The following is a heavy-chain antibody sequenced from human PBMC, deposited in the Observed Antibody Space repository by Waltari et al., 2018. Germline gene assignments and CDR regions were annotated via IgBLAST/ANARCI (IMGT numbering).Heavy chain of an antibody. J-gene: IGHJ4*02. CDR3: ARVGERGVPLRRGLWYFDY. D-gene: IGHD3-16*01. CDR1: GGTFSSYA. V-gene: IGHV1-69*01. CDR2: IIPIFGTA. Sequence: QVQLVQSGAEVKKPGSSVKVSCKASGGTFSSYAISWVRQAPGQGLEWMGGIIPIFGTANYAQKFQGRVTITADESTSTAYMELSSLRSEDTAVYYCARVGERGVPLRRGLWYFDYWGQGTLVTVSS.